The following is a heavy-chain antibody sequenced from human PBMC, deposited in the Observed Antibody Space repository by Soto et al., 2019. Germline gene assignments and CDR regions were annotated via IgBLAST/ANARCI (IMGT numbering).Heavy chain of an antibody. Sequence: KSGPTVANPTQTLTLTCSFSVVPLSTSGWGVGWIRQPPGKALEWLALIFWNDDKRYSTSLKSRLTITKDTSKNQVVLTMTNMDPVDTATYSCAHRALGTVRDAFDIWGQGTMVTVSS. CDR2: IFWNDDK. CDR3: AHRALGTVRDAFDI. V-gene: IGHV2-5*01. J-gene: IGHJ3*02. CDR1: VVPLSTSGWG. D-gene: IGHD2-21*02.